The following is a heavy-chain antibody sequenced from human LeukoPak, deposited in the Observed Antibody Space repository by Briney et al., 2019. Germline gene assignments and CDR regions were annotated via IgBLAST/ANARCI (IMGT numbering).Heavy chain of an antibody. CDR3: ARVRLRYSSSSGVDY. D-gene: IGHD6-6*01. J-gene: IGHJ4*02. CDR1: GYTLTELS. Sequence: ASVKVSCKVSGYTLTELSMHWVRQAPGQGLEWMGWINPNSGGTNYAQKFQGRVTMTRDTSISTAYMELSRLRSDDTAVYYCARVRLRYSSSSGVDYWGQGTLVTVSS. CDR2: INPNSGGT. V-gene: IGHV1-2*02.